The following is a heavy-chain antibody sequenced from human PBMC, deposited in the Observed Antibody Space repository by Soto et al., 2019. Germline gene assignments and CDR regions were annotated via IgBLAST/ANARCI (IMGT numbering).Heavy chain of an antibody. CDR3: GRSSTVDTTAGGTHFDY. Sequence: GASVKVSCKASGYTFSNFAMQWVRQAPGQRLEWMGWINRGNGNTEYSQKFQGRVTITRDTSASSVYMELSSLTSEDTAVYYCGRSSTVDTTAGGTHFDYWGQGTLVTVSS. CDR1: GYTFSNFA. V-gene: IGHV1-3*01. J-gene: IGHJ4*02. CDR2: INRGNGNT. D-gene: IGHD1-1*01.